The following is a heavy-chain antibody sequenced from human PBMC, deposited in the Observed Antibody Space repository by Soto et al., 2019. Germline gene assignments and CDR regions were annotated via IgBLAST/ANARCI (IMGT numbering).Heavy chain of an antibody. CDR2: LSGAGHT. Sequence: EVQLVESGGGLIQPGGSLRLSCTASGFTVSGNYMTWVRQAPGKGLEWVSLLSGAGHTYYADSVKGRFTISRDNSKNTLFLQMNSLRAEDTAIYYCAKKVNSGSGSQFFDYWGQGTLVTVSS. CDR1: GFTVSGNY. CDR3: AKKVNSGSGSQFFDY. J-gene: IGHJ4*02. V-gene: IGHV3-53*01. D-gene: IGHD3-10*01.